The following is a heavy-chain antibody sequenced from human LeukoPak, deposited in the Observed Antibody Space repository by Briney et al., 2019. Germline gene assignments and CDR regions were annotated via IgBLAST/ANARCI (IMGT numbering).Heavy chain of an antibody. Sequence: GESLKISCKGSGYSFISYWIGWVRQMPGKGLEWMGIIYPRDSDARYSPSFQGQVTISVDKSISTAYLQWSSLKASDTAMYYCARQEYCSGGSCYTWFDPWGQGTLVTVSS. D-gene: IGHD2-15*01. CDR1: GYSFISYW. J-gene: IGHJ5*02. V-gene: IGHV5-51*01. CDR2: IYPRDSDA. CDR3: ARQEYCSGGSCYTWFDP.